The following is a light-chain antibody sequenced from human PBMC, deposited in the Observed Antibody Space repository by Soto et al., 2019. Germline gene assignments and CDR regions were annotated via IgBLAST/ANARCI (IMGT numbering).Light chain of an antibody. V-gene: IGLV1-44*01. CDR3: AVWDDGLNGWV. J-gene: IGLJ3*02. CDR2: SDN. Sequence: QSVLTQPPSASGTPGQRVTISCSGGSSNIGTNTVGWYRHLPGTAPKLLIYSDNQRPSGVPDRFSDSKSGTSASLAISGLQSEDEADYYCAVWDDGLNGWVFGGGTKLTVL. CDR1: SSNIGTNT.